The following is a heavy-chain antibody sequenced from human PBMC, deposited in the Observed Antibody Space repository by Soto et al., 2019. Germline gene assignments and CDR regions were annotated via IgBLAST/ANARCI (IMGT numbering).Heavy chain of an antibody. CDR1: GFRFGDYG. CDR2: ISTEPHGAAT. D-gene: IGHD3-3*01. J-gene: IGHJ5*01. Sequence: PGGSLRLSCATSGFRFGDYGMSWFRQAPGKGLEWVGFISTEPHGAATQYAASVKGRFTITRDDSKRIVDLQMSSLKTEDTAIYYCSRKVTLSGVVLPTHWFDSWGHGALVTVS. CDR3: SRKVTLSGVVLPTHWFDS. V-gene: IGHV3-49*03.